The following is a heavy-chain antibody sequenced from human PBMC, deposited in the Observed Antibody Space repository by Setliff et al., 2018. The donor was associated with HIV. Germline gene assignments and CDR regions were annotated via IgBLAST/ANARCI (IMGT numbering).Heavy chain of an antibody. D-gene: IGHD2-21*02. CDR3: ASAGPYCGDDCPYNWLTP. CDR1: GGYFQSLR. J-gene: IGHJ5*02. CDR2: ISETGRT. Sequence: SETLSLTCSISGGYFQSLRWSWIRQPPGKGLEWIGRISETGRTDYDPSLESRLTISLDMSRNQFSLKLTSVTAADTAVYYCASAGPYCGDDCPYNWLTPWGQGTLVTVSS. V-gene: IGHV4-59*11.